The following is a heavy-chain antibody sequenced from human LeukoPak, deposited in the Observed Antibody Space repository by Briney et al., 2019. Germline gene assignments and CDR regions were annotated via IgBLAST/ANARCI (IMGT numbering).Heavy chain of an antibody. CDR1: GGSINNHY. J-gene: IGHJ4*02. V-gene: IGHV4-59*11. CDR2: IYYSGTT. CDR3: ARENYFDS. Sequence: SETLSLACSVSGGSINNHYWSWIRQPPGKGLEWIGFIYYSGTTKYNPSLKSRVTISVDMSKNRFSLKLNSVTAADTAVYYCARENYFDSWGQGTLVTVSS.